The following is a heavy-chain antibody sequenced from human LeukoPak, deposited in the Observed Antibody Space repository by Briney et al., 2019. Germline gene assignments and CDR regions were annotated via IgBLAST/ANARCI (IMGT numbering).Heavy chain of an antibody. CDR1: GGSINSYY. CDR3: ARFNNWSYEVDY. D-gene: IGHD1-7*01. V-gene: IGHV4-59*01. J-gene: IGHJ4*02. Sequence: SETLSLTCTVSGGSINSYYWSWIRQSPGKGLEWIGYIYYNGNTKYNPSLESRVTMSVGTSKNQFSLKLRSVTAADTAIYCCARFNNWSYEVDYWGQGTLVTVSS. CDR2: IYYNGNT.